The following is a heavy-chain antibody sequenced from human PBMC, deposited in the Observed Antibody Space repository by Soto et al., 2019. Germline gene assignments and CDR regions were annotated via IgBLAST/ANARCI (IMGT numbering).Heavy chain of an antibody. CDR3: ATDSGTSDY. D-gene: IGHD1-1*01. V-gene: IGHV3-7*01. J-gene: IGHJ4*02. Sequence: GGSLRLSCAASGFTFSTYWMSWVRQAPGKGLEWVANIKQDGSERYYVDSVKGRFTISRDNARNSMYLQMSGLRAEDTAVYYCATDSGTSDYWGQGTLVTVSS. CDR1: GFTFSTYW. CDR2: IKQDGSER.